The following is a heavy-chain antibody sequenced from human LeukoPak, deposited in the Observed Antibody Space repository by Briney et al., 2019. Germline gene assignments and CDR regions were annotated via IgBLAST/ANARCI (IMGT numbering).Heavy chain of an antibody. CDR3: ARDIKQWLVRPDAFDI. CDR1: GYTFTGYY. J-gene: IGHJ3*02. V-gene: IGHV1-46*03. CDR2: INPSGGST. Sequence: GASVKVSCKASGYTFTGYYMHWVRQAPGQGLEWMGIINPSGGSTSYAQKFQGRVTMTRDTSTSTVYMELSSLRSEDTAVYYCARDIKQWLVRPDAFDIWGQGTMVTVSS. D-gene: IGHD6-19*01.